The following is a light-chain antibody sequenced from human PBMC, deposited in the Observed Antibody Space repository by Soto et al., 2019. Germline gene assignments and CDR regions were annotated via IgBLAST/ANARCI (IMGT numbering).Light chain of an antibody. V-gene: IGLV2-14*01. J-gene: IGLJ2*01. CDR3: SSYTSRSTVV. Sequence: QSALTQPASVSGSPGQSITISCTGTSSDVGGYNYVSWYQQHPGKAPKLMIYEVSNRPSGVSNRFSGSKSGNTASLTISGLQAEDEADDYCSSYTSRSTVVFGGGTKVTVL. CDR1: SSDVGGYNY. CDR2: EVS.